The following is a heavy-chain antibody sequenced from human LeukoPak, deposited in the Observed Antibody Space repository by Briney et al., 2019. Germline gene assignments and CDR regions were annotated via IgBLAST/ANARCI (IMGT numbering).Heavy chain of an antibody. J-gene: IGHJ3*02. Sequence: PGGSLRLSCAASGFTFSSYAMHWVRQAPGKGLEWVAVISYDGSNKYYADSVKGRFTISRDNSKNTLYLQMNSLRAEDTAVYYCARFVYGDLPESNAFGIWGQGTMVTVSS. CDR3: ARFVYGDLPESNAFGI. V-gene: IGHV3-30-3*01. CDR1: GFTFSSYA. D-gene: IGHD4-17*01. CDR2: ISYDGSNK.